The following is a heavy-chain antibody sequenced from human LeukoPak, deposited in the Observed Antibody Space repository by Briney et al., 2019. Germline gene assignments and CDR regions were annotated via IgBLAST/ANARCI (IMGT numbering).Heavy chain of an antibody. Sequence: GEALRRSCAASGFTFSSYWMSWVRQAPGKGLEWVANIKQDGSEKHYVDSVKGRFTISRDNAKNSLYLQMNSLRAEDTAVYYCARGRDYGDSGDYWGQGTLVTVSS. J-gene: IGHJ4*02. CDR2: IKQDGSEK. CDR1: GFTFSSYW. V-gene: IGHV3-7*03. D-gene: IGHD4-17*01. CDR3: ARGRDYGDSGDY.